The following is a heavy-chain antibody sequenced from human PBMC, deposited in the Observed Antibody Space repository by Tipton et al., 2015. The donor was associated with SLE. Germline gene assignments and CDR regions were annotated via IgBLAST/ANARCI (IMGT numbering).Heavy chain of an antibody. J-gene: IGHJ6*02. V-gene: IGHV1-69*01. D-gene: IGHD2-15*01. Sequence: QLVQSGAEVKKPGSSVKVSCKASGGTFSSYAISWVRQAPGQGPEWMGGIIPIFGTANYAQKFQGRVTITADESTSTAYMELSSLRSEDTAVYYCARIYCSGGENYYYGMDVWGQGTTVTVSS. CDR1: GGTFSSYA. CDR2: IIPIFGTA. CDR3: ARIYCSGGENYYYGMDV.